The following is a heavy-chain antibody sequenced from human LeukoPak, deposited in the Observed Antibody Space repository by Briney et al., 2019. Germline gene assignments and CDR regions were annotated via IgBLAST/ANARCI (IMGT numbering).Heavy chain of an antibody. Sequence: ASVKVSCKASGYTFTGYYMHWVRQAPGQGLEWMGWINPNSGGTNYAQKFQGRVTMTRGTSISTAYMELSRLRSDDTAVYYCARDPGIVGARNWFDPWGQGTLVTVSS. V-gene: IGHV1-2*02. CDR2: INPNSGGT. D-gene: IGHD1-26*01. CDR1: GYTFTGYY. CDR3: ARDPGIVGARNWFDP. J-gene: IGHJ5*02.